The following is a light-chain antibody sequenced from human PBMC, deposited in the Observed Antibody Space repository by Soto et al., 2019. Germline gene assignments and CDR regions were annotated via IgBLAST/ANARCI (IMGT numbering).Light chain of an antibody. CDR1: QSVLHNFNSKHY. Sequence: DIVMTQSPDSLAVSLGERATINCKSSQSVLHNFNSKHYLAWYQQKPGQPHKLLIFWASTRESAVPDRFSGSGSGTYFTLTISSLQDEDVAVYYWQKYYRMPTFGGGTKVEIE. J-gene: IGKJ4*02. CDR3: QKYYRMPT. CDR2: WAS. V-gene: IGKV4-1*01.